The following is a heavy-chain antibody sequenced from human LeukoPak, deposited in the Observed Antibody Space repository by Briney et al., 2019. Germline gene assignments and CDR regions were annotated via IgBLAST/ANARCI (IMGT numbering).Heavy chain of an antibody. D-gene: IGHD3-3*01. V-gene: IGHV4-34*01. J-gene: IGHJ4*02. CDR2: INHSGST. Sequence: SETLSLTCAVYGGSFSGYYWSWIRQPPGKGLEWIGEINHSGSTNYNPSPKSRVTISVDTSKNQFSLKLSSVTAADTAVYYCARGLLYYDFWSGYLSYFGYWGQGTLATVSS. CDR3: ARGLLYYDFWSGYLSYFGY. CDR1: GGSFSGYY.